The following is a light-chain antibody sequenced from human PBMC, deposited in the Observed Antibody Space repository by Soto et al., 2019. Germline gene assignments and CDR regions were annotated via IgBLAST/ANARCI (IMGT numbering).Light chain of an antibody. CDR1: SGHSSYA. J-gene: IGLJ3*02. Sequence: QPVLTQSPSASASLGASVKLTCTLSSGHSSYAIAWHQQQPEKGPRYLMKLNSDGSHNKGDGIPDRFSGSSSGAERYLTISSLQSEDEAEYYCQTWGTGVQVFGGGTKLTVL. CDR3: QTWGTGVQV. CDR2: LNSDGSH. V-gene: IGLV4-69*01.